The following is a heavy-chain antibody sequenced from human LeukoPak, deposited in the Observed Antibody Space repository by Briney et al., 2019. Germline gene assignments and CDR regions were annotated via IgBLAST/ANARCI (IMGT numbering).Heavy chain of an antibody. CDR2: ISSSSRYI. J-gene: IGHJ4*02. Sequence: GGSLRLSCAASGFTFSCYSMNWVRQAPGEGLGWVSSISSSSRYIYYADLVKGRFTISRDNAKNSLYLQMNSLRAEDTAVYYCAREGMYCSRTSCYNSYDHWGQGTLVTVSS. CDR1: GFTFSCYS. D-gene: IGHD2-2*02. V-gene: IGHV3-21*01. CDR3: AREGMYCSRTSCYNSYDH.